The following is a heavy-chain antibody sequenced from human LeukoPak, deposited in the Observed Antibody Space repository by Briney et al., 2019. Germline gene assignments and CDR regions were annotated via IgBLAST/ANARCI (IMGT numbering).Heavy chain of an antibody. CDR2: VDPEDGET. D-gene: IGHD2-8*01. CDR3: AMVSNLMGPPY. J-gene: IGHJ4*02. CDR1: GYTFTDYY. Sequence: ASVKISCKVSGYTFTDYYMHWVQQAPGKGLEWMGLVDPEDGETIYAETFQGRVTMTADTSTDTAYMELSSLRSEDTAVYYCAMVSNLMGPPYWGQGTLVTVS. V-gene: IGHV1-69-2*01.